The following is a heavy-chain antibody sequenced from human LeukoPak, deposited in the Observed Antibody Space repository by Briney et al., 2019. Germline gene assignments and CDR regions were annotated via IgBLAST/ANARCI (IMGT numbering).Heavy chain of an antibody. D-gene: IGHD2-2*01. Sequence: GGSLRLSCAASGFTFSSYSMNWVRQAPGKGLEWVSSISSSSSYIYYADSVKGRFTISRDNAKNSLYLQMNSLRAEDTALYYCARVIVVVPAAKLNYFDYWGQGTLVTVSS. J-gene: IGHJ4*02. V-gene: IGHV3-21*04. CDR1: GFTFSSYS. CDR2: ISSSSSYI. CDR3: ARVIVVVPAAKLNYFDY.